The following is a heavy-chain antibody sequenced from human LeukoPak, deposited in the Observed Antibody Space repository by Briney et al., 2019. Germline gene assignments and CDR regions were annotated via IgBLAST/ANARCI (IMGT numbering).Heavy chain of an antibody. J-gene: IGHJ4*02. CDR1: GYTFTDYY. CDR3: ASGYSSGWAGDY. D-gene: IGHD6-19*01. CDR2: INPNSGGT. Sequence: ASVKVSCKASGYTFTDYYIHWVRQAPGQGLEWMGWINPNSGGTNYAQKFQGRVTMTRDTSISTAYMELSRLRSDDTAVYYCASGYSSGWAGDYWGQGTLVTVSS. V-gene: IGHV1-2*02.